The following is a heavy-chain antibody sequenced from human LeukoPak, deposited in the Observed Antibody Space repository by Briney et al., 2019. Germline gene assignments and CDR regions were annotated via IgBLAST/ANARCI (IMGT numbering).Heavy chain of an antibody. CDR1: GGTFSSYA. CDR2: ISAYNGNT. CDR3: ARAPDILTGYYLLDY. J-gene: IGHJ4*02. Sequence: GASAKVSCKASGGTFSSYAISWVRQAPGQGLEWMGWISAYNGNTNYAQKLQGRVTMTTDTSTSTAYMELRSLRSDDTAVYYCARAPDILTGYYLLDYWGQGTLVTVSS. D-gene: IGHD3-9*01. V-gene: IGHV1-18*01.